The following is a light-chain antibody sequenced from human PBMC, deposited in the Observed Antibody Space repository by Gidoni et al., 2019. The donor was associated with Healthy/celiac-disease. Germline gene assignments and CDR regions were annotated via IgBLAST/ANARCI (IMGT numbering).Light chain of an antibody. CDR1: QSISSY. CDR2: AAS. J-gene: IGKJ4*01. Sequence: DIQMPHSPSSLSASVGDRVTITCRASQSISSYLNWYQQKPGKAPKLLIYAASSLQSGVPSRFSGSGSGTDFTLTISSLQPEDFATYYWQQSYSTPLTFGGGTKVEIK. CDR3: QQSYSTPLT. V-gene: IGKV1-39*01.